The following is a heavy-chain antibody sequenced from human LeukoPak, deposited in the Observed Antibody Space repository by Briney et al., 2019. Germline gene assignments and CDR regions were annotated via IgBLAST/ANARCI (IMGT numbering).Heavy chain of an antibody. J-gene: IGHJ4*02. D-gene: IGHD1-1*01. CDR2: IYYSGST. CDR3: ARHSELDGDDY. V-gene: IGHV4-59*01. Sequence: SETLSLTRTVSGGSISSYYWSWIRQTPGKGLEWIGYIYYSGSTNYNPSLKSRVTISVDTSKNQFSLKLSSVTAADTAVYYCARHSELDGDDYWGQGTLVTVSS. CDR1: GGSISSYY.